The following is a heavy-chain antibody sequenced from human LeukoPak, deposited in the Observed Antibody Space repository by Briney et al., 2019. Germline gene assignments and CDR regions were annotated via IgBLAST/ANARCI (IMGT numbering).Heavy chain of an antibody. CDR1: GYTFTGYY. D-gene: IGHD5-24*01. CDR3: ARVGDPYYYYYMDV. J-gene: IGHJ6*03. Sequence: ASVKVSCKASGYTFTGYYMHWVRQAPGQGLEWMGWVNPNSGGTNYAQKFQGRVTMTRDTSISTAYMELSRLRSDDTAVYYCARVGDPYYYYYMDVWGKGTTVTVSS. V-gene: IGHV1-2*02. CDR2: VNPNSGGT.